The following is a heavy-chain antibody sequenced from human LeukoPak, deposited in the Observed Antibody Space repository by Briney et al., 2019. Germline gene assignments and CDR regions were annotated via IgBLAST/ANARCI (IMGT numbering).Heavy chain of an antibody. CDR3: ARRAGAYSHPYDY. D-gene: IGHD4/OR15-4a*01. CDR2: IRFDGSNK. CDR1: GFTFSSYG. J-gene: IGHJ4*02. Sequence: PGGSLRLSCAASGFTFSSYGMHWVRQAPGKGLEWVAFIRFDGSNKYYADSVKGRFTISRDISKNTLYLQMNSLRAEDTAVYYCARRAGAYSHPYDYWGQGTLVTVSS. V-gene: IGHV3-30*02.